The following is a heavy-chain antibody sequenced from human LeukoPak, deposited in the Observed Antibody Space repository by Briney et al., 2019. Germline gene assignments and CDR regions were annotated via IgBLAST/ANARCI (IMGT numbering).Heavy chain of an antibody. Sequence: PSETLSLTCTVSGGSISSSSYYWGWIRQPPGKGLEWIGSIYYSGSTYYNPSLKSRVTISVDTSKNQFSLKLSSVTAADTAVYYCLCGITMVRGDIDYWGQGTLVTVSS. J-gene: IGHJ4*02. CDR2: IYYSGST. D-gene: IGHD3-10*01. CDR3: LCGITMVRGDIDY. V-gene: IGHV4-39*01. CDR1: GGSISSSSYY.